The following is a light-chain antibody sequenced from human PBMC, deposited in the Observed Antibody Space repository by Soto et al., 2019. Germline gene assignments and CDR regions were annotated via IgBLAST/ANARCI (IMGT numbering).Light chain of an antibody. CDR1: QSFSVNY. J-gene: IGKJ1*01. CDR3: QYYGTSPP. V-gene: IGKV3-20*01. CDR2: GAS. Sequence: EMFLTHSPYTLSMSPGERATLSCRASQSFSVNYFAWFQQKPGQAPRLLIYGASNRATGIPHRFSGSGSGTDFTLTISRLEPEDCAMYHCQYYGTSPPFAQGTKVDI.